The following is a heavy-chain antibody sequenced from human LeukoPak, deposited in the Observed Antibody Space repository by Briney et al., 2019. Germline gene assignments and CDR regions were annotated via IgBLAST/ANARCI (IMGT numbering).Heavy chain of an antibody. CDR1: GGSFSGYY. Sequence: PSETLSLTCAVYGGSFSGYYWSWIRQPPGKGLEWIGEINHSGGTNYNPSLKSRVTISVDTSKNQFSLKLSSVTAADTAVYYCAREGRYYYDSRGLDYGGQGPLVTVSS. CDR2: INHSGGT. V-gene: IGHV4-34*01. CDR3: AREGRYYYDSRGLDY. J-gene: IGHJ4*02. D-gene: IGHD3-22*01.